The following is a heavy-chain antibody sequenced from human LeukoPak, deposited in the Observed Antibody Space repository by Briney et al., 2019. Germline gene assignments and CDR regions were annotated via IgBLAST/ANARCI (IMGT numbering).Heavy chain of an antibody. Sequence: PGGSLRLSCAASGFTFESYTIHWVRQAPGKGLEWVSGISGSGGSTYYADSLKGRFTISRDNSKNTLYLQMSILRAEDTAVYYCATCLVVPGAMALCFDCWGQGTLVSVSS. J-gene: IGHJ4*02. CDR1: GFTFESYT. D-gene: IGHD2-2*01. V-gene: IGHV3-23*01. CDR3: ATCLVVPGAMALCFDC. CDR2: ISGSGGST.